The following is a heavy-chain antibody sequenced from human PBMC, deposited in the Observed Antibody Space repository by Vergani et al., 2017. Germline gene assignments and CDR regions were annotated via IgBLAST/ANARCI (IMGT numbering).Heavy chain of an antibody. CDR1: GFTFSSYG. CDR2: ISYDGSNK. V-gene: IGHV3-30*03. CDR3: ARDQGPLRYFDWLSNRASDYYYYYMDV. J-gene: IGHJ6*03. Sequence: QVQLVESGGGVVQPGRSLRLSCAASGFTFSSYGMHWVRQAPGKGLEWVAVISYDGSNKYYADSVKGRFTISRDNSKNTLYLQMNSLRAEDTAVYYCARDQGPLRYFDWLSNRASDYYYYYMDVWGKGTTVTVSS. D-gene: IGHD3-9*01.